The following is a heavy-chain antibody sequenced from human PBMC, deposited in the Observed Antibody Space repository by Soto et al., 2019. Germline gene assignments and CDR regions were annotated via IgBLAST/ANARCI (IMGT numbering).Heavy chain of an antibody. V-gene: IGHV1-18*04. J-gene: IGHJ5*02. CDR2: ISDYNGNT. D-gene: IGHD1-26*01. CDR3: ARDRVGANGGWFDP. Sequence: GASVKVSCKASGYTFTSYGISWVRQAPGQGLEWVGWISDYNGNTNYAQKLQGRATITTDTSTRTAYMELRSLRYDGTDGHFCARDRVGANGGWFDPWGQGTLVTVSS. CDR1: GYTFTSYG.